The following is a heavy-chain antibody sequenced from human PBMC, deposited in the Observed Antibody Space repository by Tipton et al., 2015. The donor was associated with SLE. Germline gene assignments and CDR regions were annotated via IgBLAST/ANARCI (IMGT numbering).Heavy chain of an antibody. J-gene: IGHJ4*02. CDR2: IYYSGST. D-gene: IGHD6-13*01. CDR1: GGSISSYY. CDR3: AIGWGSWPYYFDY. V-gene: IGHV4-59*01. Sequence: TLSLTCTVSGGSISSYYWSWIRQPPGKGLEWIGYIYYSGSTNYNPSLKSRVTISVDTSKNQFSLKLSSVTAAATAVYYCAIGWGSWPYYFDYWGQGTLVTVSS.